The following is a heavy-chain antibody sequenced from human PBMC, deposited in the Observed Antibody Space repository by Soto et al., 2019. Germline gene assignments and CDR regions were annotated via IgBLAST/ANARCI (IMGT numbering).Heavy chain of an antibody. Sequence: QVQLVESGGGVVQPGRSLKLSCAASGFTFSSYGMHWVRQAPGKGLEWVAVISYDGSNKYYADSVKGRFTISRDNSKNTLYLQMNSLRAEHTAVCYCAKGPAIVLVPAAMNYYYGMDVWGQGATVTVSS. J-gene: IGHJ6*02. CDR2: ISYDGSNK. D-gene: IGHD2-2*01. CDR3: AKGPAIVLVPAAMNYYYGMDV. CDR1: GFTFSSYG. V-gene: IGHV3-30*18.